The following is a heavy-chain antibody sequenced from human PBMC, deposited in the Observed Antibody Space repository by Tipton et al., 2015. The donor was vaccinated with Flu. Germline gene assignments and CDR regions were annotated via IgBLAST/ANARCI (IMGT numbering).Heavy chain of an antibody. CDR2: IHYSGST. V-gene: IGHV4-39*07. D-gene: IGHD3-3*01. CDR1: GGSISSNNYY. CDR3: ARVDFWSGYHVVFDY. J-gene: IGHJ4*02. Sequence: TLSLTCTVSGGSISSNNYYWGWIRQSPGKGLEWIGSIHYSGSTSYNPSLQSRVTISVDTSKNQFSLKLSSVTAADTAVYYCARVDFWSGYHVVFDYWGQGTLVTVSS.